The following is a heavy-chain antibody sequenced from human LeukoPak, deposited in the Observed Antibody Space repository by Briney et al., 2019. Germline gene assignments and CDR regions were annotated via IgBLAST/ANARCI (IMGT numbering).Heavy chain of an antibody. V-gene: IGHV1-2*04. J-gene: IGHJ3*02. Sequence: GASVKVSCKASGYTFTGYYMHWVRQAPGQGLEWMGWINPNSGSTNYAQKFQGWVTITTDTSISTAYMELSRLRSDDTAVYYCARVASHCSGGSCYCFDVFDIWGQGTMVTVSS. D-gene: IGHD2-15*01. CDR3: ARVASHCSGGSCYCFDVFDI. CDR1: GYTFTGYY. CDR2: INPNSGST.